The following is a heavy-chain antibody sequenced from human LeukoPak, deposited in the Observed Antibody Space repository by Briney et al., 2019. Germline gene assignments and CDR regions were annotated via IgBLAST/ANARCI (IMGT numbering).Heavy chain of an antibody. CDR2: ISWNSGSI. D-gene: IGHD6-13*01. V-gene: IGHV3-9*01. J-gene: IGHJ3*02. Sequence: GGSLRLSCAASGFTFDDYAMHWVRQAPGKGLEWVSGISWNSGSIGYADSVKGRFTISRDNAKNSLYLQMNSLRAEDTALYYCAKGGRYSSSWNAFDIWGQGTMVTVSS. CDR1: GFTFDDYA. CDR3: AKGGRYSSSWNAFDI.